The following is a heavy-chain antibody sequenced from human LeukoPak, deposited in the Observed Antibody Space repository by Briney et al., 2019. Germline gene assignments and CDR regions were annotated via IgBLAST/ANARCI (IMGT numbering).Heavy chain of an antibody. D-gene: IGHD1-14*01. CDR3: ARGVEPLAANTLAY. V-gene: IGHV3-53*01. CDR2: LYSDGNT. J-gene: IGHJ4*02. Sequence: PGGSLRLSCAASGFTVITNDMTWVRQAPGKGLEWVSVLYSDGNTKYADSVQGRFTISRDNSKNNLYIEMNSLSPDDTAVYYCARGVEPLAANTLAYWGQGTLVTVSS. CDR1: GFTVITND.